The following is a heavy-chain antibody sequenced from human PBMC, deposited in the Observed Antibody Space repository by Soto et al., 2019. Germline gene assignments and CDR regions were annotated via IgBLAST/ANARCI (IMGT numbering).Heavy chain of an antibody. CDR1: GGSFSNYY. J-gene: IGHJ4*02. CDR3: AGGNGIASRPADY. V-gene: IGHV4-34*01. Sequence: SETLSLTCAVYGGSFSNYYWSWIRQPPGKGLEWIGEINQSGITNYNPSLKSRVTISEDASKNQFSLKLSSVTAADTAVYYCAGGNGIASRPADYWGQGTLVTVSS. CDR2: INQSGIT. D-gene: IGHD6-13*01.